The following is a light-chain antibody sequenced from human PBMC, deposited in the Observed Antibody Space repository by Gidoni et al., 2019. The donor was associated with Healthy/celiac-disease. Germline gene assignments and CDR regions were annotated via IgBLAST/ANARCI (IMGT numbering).Light chain of an antibody. CDR1: QSISSY. J-gene: IGKJ5*01. V-gene: IGKV1-39*01. Sequence: PMDPAPSSLSASVGDRVTITCRASQSISSYLNWYQQKPGKAPKLLIYAASSLQSGVPSRFIGSGSGTDFTLTISSLQPEDFATYYCQQSYSTSITFXXXTRLEIK. CDR3: QQSYSTSIT. CDR2: AAS.